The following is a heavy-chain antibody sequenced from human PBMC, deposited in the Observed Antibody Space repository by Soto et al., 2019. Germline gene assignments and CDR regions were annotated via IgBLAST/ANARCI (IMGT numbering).Heavy chain of an antibody. CDR1: GFTFSSYS. CDR3: ARDLVVPATTRYYYYYGMDV. V-gene: IGHV3-48*02. J-gene: IGHJ6*02. CDR2: ISSSSTI. D-gene: IGHD2-2*01. Sequence: GGSLRLSCAASGFTFSSYSMNWVRQAPGKGLEWVSYISSSSTIYYADSVKGRFTISRDNAKNSLYLQMNSLRDEDTAVYYCARDLVVPATTRYYYYYGMDVWGQGTTVTVSS.